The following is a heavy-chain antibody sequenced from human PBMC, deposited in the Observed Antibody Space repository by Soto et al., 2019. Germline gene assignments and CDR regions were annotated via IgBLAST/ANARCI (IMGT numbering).Heavy chain of an antibody. V-gene: IGHV3-23*01. CDR1: GFIFSSSA. J-gene: IGHJ4*02. CDR3: AKVVDY. CDR2: ISASGDTT. Sequence: EVQLLESGGGLEQPGGSLRLSCAASGFIFSSSAMSWVRQAPGKGLEWVSSISASGDTTYYAGSVKGRFAISRDNSKKTLYLQLNSLKFEDTAVYYCAKVVDYWGRGTLVTVSS.